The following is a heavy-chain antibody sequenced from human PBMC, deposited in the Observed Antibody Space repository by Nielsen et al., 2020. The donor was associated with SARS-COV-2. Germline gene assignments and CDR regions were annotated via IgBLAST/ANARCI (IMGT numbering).Heavy chain of an antibody. V-gene: IGHV3-23*01. J-gene: IGHJ4*02. CDR3: AKHHSGWLGEYFDY. D-gene: IGHD6-19*01. Sequence: GGSLRLSCAASGFIFGAYGMHWVPQAPGKGLDCVSAIRVIGGGAYYADSVKGRFTISRDNSKNPLYLQMNSLRAEDAAVYYCAKHHSGWLGEYFDYWGQGTLVTVSS. CDR1: GFIFGAYG. CDR2: IRVIGGGA.